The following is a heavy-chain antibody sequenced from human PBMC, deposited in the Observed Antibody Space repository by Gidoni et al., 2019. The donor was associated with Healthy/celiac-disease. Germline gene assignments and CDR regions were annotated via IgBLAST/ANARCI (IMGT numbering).Heavy chain of an antibody. D-gene: IGHD2-21*02. V-gene: IGHV3-11*01. Sequence: QVQLVVSGGGLVKPGGPLRLSCAASAFSFSEYSFSWIRQAPGQGLEWVSYISSSGSTIYYADSVKGRFTISRDNAKNSLYLQMNSLRAEDTAVYYCAREGTYCGGDCYSSWYAFDIWGQGTMVTVSS. J-gene: IGHJ3*02. CDR3: AREGTYCGGDCYSSWYAFDI. CDR2: ISSSGSTI. CDR1: AFSFSEYS.